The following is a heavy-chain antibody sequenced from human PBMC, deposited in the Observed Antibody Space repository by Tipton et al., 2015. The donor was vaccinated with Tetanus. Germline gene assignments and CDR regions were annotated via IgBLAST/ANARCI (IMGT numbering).Heavy chain of an antibody. CDR1: GSSISSYY. CDR3: ARGTGDY. CDR2: IYYSGST. D-gene: IGHD1-14*01. Sequence: LRLSCTVSGSSISSYYWSWIRQPPGKGLEWIGYIYYSGSTNYNPSLKSRVTISVDTSKNQFSLKLSSVTAADTAVYYCARGTGDYWGQGTLVTVSS. J-gene: IGHJ4*02. V-gene: IGHV4-59*01.